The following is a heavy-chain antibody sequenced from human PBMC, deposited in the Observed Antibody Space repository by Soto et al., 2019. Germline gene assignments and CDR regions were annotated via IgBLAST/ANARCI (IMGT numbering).Heavy chain of an antibody. V-gene: IGHV1-2*02. J-gene: IGHJ4*02. CDR3: GKARYLLVDQPLYFES. CDR2: ISSYNGVT. D-gene: IGHD3-9*01. CDR1: GYTFTDYY. Sequence: ASVKVSCKASGYTFTDYYMHWVRQSPGQGLEWMGWISSYNGVTHYAPKFQGRVTMTRDTSINTAFMELNSLRADDTAIYYCGKARYLLVDQPLYFESWGQGTLVTVSS.